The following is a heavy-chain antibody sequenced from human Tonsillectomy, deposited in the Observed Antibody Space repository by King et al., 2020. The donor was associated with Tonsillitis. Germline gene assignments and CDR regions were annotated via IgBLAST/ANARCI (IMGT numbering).Heavy chain of an antibody. CDR3: AREGIDYYDSSGYYRVDAFDI. V-gene: IGHV3-48*03. Sequence: VQLVESGGGLVQPGGSLRLSCAASGFTFSSYEMNWVRQAPGKGLEWVSYISSSGSTIYYADSLKGRFTISRDNAKNSLYLQMNSLRAEDTAVYYCAREGIDYYDSSGYYRVDAFDIWGQGTMVTVSS. J-gene: IGHJ3*02. CDR2: ISSSGSTI. CDR1: GFTFSSYE. D-gene: IGHD3-22*01.